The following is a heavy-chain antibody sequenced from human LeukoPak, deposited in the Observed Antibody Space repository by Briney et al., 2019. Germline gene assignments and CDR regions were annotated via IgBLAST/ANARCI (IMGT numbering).Heavy chain of an antibody. V-gene: IGHV3-73*01. J-gene: IGHJ4*02. CDR1: GFIFSGSD. CDR2: IRTKGNNYAT. D-gene: IGHD3-22*01. CDR3: TRLGELGMIVI. Sequence: GGSLRLPCAASGFIFSGSDMHWVRQASGKGLEWVGRIRTKGNNYATAYTASVKGRFTISRDDSKNTAYLQMNSLKTEDTAVYYCTRLGELGMIVIGGQGTLVTVSS.